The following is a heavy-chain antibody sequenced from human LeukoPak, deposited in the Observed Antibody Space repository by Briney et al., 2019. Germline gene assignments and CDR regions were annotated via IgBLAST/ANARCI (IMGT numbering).Heavy chain of an antibody. CDR2: ISSSGTTT. J-gene: IGHJ4*02. CDR3: ARDRALRGVDY. Sequence: HFGGSLRLSCAVSGFTFSSYEMNWVRQAPGKGLEWVSYISSSGTTTYFPDSVKGRFTISRDNAKNTLYLQMHSLRAEDTAIYYCARDRALRGVDYWGQGTLVTVSS. CDR1: GFTFSSYE. V-gene: IGHV3-48*03.